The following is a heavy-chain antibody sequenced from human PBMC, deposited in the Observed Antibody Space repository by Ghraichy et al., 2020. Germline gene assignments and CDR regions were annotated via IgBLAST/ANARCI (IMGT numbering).Heavy chain of an antibody. CDR1: GGSFSGYY. CDR3: ARDLLDTYYDFWSGYSGGRNWFDP. D-gene: IGHD3-3*01. Sequence: SETLSLTCAVYGGSFSGYYWSWIRQPPGKGLEWIGEINHSGSTNYNPSLKSRVTISVDTSKNQFSLKLSSVTAADTAVYYCARDLLDTYYDFWSGYSGGRNWFDPWGQGTLVTVSS. CDR2: INHSGST. J-gene: IGHJ5*02. V-gene: IGHV4-34*01.